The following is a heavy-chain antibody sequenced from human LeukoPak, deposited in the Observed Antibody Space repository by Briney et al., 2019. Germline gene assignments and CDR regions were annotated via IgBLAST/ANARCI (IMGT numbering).Heavy chain of an antibody. Sequence: GGSLRLSCASSGFTFSSYAMIWLRQAPGKGLEWVSAISGGGGTTLYADSVKGRFTISRDNPKNTLYLQMSSLRAEDTAVYYCARDPNGDYIGAFEIWGQGTMVTVSS. J-gene: IGHJ3*02. CDR3: ARDPNGDYIGAFEI. D-gene: IGHD4-17*01. CDR2: ISGGGGTT. CDR1: GFTFSSYA. V-gene: IGHV3-23*01.